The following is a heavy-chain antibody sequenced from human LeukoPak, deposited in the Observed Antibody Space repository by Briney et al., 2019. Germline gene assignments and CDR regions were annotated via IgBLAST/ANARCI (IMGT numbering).Heavy chain of an antibody. CDR3: ARQGYTVSYYFLDY. Sequence: SETLSLTCDVSGGSVRSYWWVWVRQPAGKGLEWLGRIYSTGSTRFNPSLKSRLTLSIDTSTNQFSLKLTSVTGADTAVYFCARQGYTVSYYFLDYWSQGTLVTVSS. D-gene: IGHD1-26*01. J-gene: IGHJ4*02. V-gene: IGHV4-4*07. CDR1: GGSVRSYW. CDR2: IYSTGST.